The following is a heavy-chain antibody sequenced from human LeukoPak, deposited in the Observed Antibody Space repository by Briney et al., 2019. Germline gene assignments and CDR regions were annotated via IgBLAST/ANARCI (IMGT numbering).Heavy chain of an antibody. V-gene: IGHV4-39*01. D-gene: IGHD3-22*01. Sequence: PSETLSLTCTVSGGSISSSRYYGGWIRQPPGKGLEWIGSIYYSGNTYSNPSLKSRVTISVDTSKNQFSLKLSSVTAADTAVYYCARHSFYYDSSGSYYYFDYWGQGTLVTVSS. J-gene: IGHJ4*02. CDR2: IYYSGNT. CDR1: GGSISSSRYY. CDR3: ARHSFYYDSSGSYYYFDY.